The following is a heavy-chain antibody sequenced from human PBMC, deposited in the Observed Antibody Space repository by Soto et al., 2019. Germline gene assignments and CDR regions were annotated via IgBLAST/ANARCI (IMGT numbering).Heavy chain of an antibody. Sequence: QVQLQESGPGLVKPSQTLSLTCTVSGDSISSGGYYWSWIRQHPGKGLGWIAHIYYSGSTYYNPSLKSGVTIPAHTSKNQFSLKLSSVTEADTAVYYCARSPHFDGYNDYWGQGTLVTVSS. CDR3: ARSPHFDGYNDY. V-gene: IGHV4-31*03. D-gene: IGHD3-9*01. CDR2: IYYSGST. J-gene: IGHJ4*02. CDR1: GDSISSGGYY.